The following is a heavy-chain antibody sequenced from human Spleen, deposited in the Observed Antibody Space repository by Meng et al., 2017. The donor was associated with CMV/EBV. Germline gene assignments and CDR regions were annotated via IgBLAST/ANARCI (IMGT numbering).Heavy chain of an antibody. CDR3: ARQAPDNWFDP. CDR2: TYYDGST. J-gene: IGHJ5*01. V-gene: IGHV4-31*03. CDR1: SGPMDSGAYC. Sequence: CTCSSGPMDSGAYCWSWIRQHPEKGLEWIGYTYYDGSTHYNPSLRSRAAISVDTSKNQFSLRLNSVTAADTAVYYCARQAPDNWFDPWGQGAQVTVSS.